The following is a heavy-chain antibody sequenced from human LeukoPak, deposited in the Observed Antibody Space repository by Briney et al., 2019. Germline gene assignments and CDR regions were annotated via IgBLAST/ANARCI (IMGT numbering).Heavy chain of an antibody. CDR3: ARVSLRAALTYWFDS. CDR1: GFTSSDYY. CDR2: ISGTGGMI. J-gene: IGHJ5*01. D-gene: IGHD6-6*01. V-gene: IGHV3-11*01. Sequence: GGSLRLSCTVSGFTSSDYYMAWLRQAPGKGLEWVVSISGTGGMIYYTDSVKGRFTVSRDNAKNSVYLHMISLRADDTAVYYCARVSLRAALTYWFDSWGQGTLVTVSS.